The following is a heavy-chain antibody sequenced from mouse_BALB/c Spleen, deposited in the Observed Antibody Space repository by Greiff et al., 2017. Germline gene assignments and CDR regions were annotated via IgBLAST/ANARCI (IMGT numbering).Heavy chain of an antibody. CDR3: ARNSLSYYYGYYFDF. J-gene: IGHJ2*01. CDR2: IWSGGST. D-gene: IGHD1-1*01. CDR1: GFSLTSYG. V-gene: IGHV2-2*02. Sequence: VMLVESGPGLVQPSQSLSITCTVSGFSLTSYGVHWVRQSPGKGLEWLGVIWSGGSTDYNAAFISRLSISKDNSKSQVFFKMNSLQANDTAIYYCARNSLSYYYGYYFDFWGQGTTLTVSS.